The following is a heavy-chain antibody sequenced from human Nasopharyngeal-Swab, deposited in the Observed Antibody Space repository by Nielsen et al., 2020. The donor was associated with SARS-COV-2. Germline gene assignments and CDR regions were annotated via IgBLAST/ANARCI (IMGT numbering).Heavy chain of an antibody. Sequence: ASVKVSCKASGGTFSSYGISWVRQAPGQGLEWMGWISAYNGNTNYAQKLQGRVTMTTDTSTSTAYMELRSLRSDDTAVYYCARDGLDFGVVIMGDDWYYGMDVWGQGTTVTVSS. V-gene: IGHV1-18*01. CDR1: GGTFSSYG. J-gene: IGHJ6*02. CDR3: ARDGLDFGVVIMGDDWYYGMDV. D-gene: IGHD3-3*01. CDR2: ISAYNGNT.